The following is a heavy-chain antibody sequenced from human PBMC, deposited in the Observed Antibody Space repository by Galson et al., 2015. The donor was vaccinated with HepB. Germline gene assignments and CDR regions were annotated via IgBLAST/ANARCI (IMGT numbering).Heavy chain of an antibody. V-gene: IGHV7-4-1*02. D-gene: IGHD6-13*01. CDR1: GGTFSSYA. CDR2: INTNTGNP. J-gene: IGHJ4*02. Sequence: SVKVSCKASGGTFSSYAISWVRQAPGQGLEWMGWINTNTGNPTYVQGFTGRFVFSLDTSVSTAYLQISSLKAEDTAVYYCARDGFTAAAGFDYWGQGTLVTVSS. CDR3: ARDGFTAAAGFDY.